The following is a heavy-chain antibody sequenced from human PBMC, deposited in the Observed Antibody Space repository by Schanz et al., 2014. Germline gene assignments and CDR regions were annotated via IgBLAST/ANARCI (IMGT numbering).Heavy chain of an antibody. CDR2: TYSGGST. CDR3: ARDGDFDY. V-gene: IGHV3-66*01. Sequence: GQLVESGGGVVQPGRSLRLSCAVSGFTVNTNYMSWVRQAPGKGLEWVSITYSGGSTYYADSVKGRFTISRDNSKNTLYLLMNSLRAEDTAVYYCARDGDFDYWGQGTLVTVSS. J-gene: IGHJ4*02. CDR1: GFTVNTNY.